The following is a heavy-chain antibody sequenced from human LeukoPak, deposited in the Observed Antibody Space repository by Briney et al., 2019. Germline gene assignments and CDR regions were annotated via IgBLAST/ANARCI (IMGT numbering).Heavy chain of an antibody. Sequence: GESLKISCKGSGYSFTSYWIGWVRQMPGKGLEWTGIIYPGDSDTRYSPSFQGQVTISADKSISTAYLQWSSLKASDTAMYYCARQVRAGDYDYVWGSYPANWGQGTLVTVSS. V-gene: IGHV5-51*01. J-gene: IGHJ4*02. CDR1: GYSFTSYW. D-gene: IGHD3-16*02. CDR3: ARQVRAGDYDYVWGSYPAN. CDR2: IYPGDSDT.